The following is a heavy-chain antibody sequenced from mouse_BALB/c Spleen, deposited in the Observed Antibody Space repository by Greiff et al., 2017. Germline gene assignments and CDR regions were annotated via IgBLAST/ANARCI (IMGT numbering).Heavy chain of an antibody. V-gene: IGHV5-6-5*01. CDR2: ISSGGST. CDR1: GFTFSSYA. J-gene: IGHJ2*01. CDR3: ARLYFDY. Sequence: VQLKESGGGLVKPGGSLKLSCAASGFTFSSYAMSWVRQTPEKRLEWVASISSGGSTYYPDSVKGRFTISRDNARNILYLQMSSLRSEDTAMYYCARLYFDYWGQGTTLTVSS.